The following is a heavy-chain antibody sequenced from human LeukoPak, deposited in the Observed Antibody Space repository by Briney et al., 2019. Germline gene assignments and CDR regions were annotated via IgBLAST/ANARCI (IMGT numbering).Heavy chain of an antibody. CDR3: VRESGEITRLDY. CDR1: GFTFSNYE. V-gene: IGHV3-48*03. D-gene: IGHD3-10*01. J-gene: IGHJ4*02. Sequence: PGGSLRLSCAASGFTFSNYEMNWVRQTPGKGLEWVSYISTSRSTIYYVDSVKGRFIISRDNAKNSLYLQMNSLRADDTAVYYCVRESGEITRLDYWGQGTLVTVSS. CDR2: ISTSRSTI.